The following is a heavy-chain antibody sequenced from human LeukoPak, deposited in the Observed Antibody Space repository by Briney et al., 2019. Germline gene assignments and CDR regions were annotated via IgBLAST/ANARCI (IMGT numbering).Heavy chain of an antibody. CDR1: GFTFSSYG. V-gene: IGHV3-30*02. J-gene: IGHJ4*02. CDR3: AKDEDSSSWYWSSGWYYFDY. CDR2: IRYDGGNK. Sequence: GGSLRLSCAASGFTFSSYGMHWVRQAPGKGLEWVAFIRYDGGNKYYADSVKGRFTISRDNSKNTLYLQMNSLRAEDTAVYYCAKDEDSSSWYWSSGWYYFDYWGQGTLVTVSS. D-gene: IGHD6-13*01.